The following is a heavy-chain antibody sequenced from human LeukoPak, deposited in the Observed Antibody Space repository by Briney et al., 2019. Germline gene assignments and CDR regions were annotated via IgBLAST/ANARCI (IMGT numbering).Heavy chain of an antibody. CDR3: ARDEWELPYYYYYGMDV. CDR2: ISSNGGST. J-gene: IGHJ6*02. Sequence: GGSLRLSCAASGFTFSSYATHWVRQAPGKGLEYVSAISSNGGSTYYANSVKGRFTISRDNSKNTLYLQMGSLRAEDMAVYYCARDEWELPYYYYYGMDVWGQGTTVTVSS. D-gene: IGHD1-26*01. CDR1: GFTFSSYA. V-gene: IGHV3-64*01.